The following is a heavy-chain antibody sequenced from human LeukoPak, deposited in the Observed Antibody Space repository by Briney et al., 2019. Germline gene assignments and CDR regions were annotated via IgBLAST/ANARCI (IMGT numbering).Heavy chain of an antibody. CDR2: ISPDRSDS. V-gene: IGHV3-74*01. J-gene: IGHJ4*02. Sequence: GGSLRLSCAASGFTLSSFWMHWVRQVPGEGLVWVTRISPDRSDSNYADPVKGRFTISRDNAKNTLYLQMNSLRDEDTAVYYCARGVSGNYGRFDSWGQGTLVIVSS. CDR1: GFTLSSFW. CDR3: ARGVSGNYGRFDS. D-gene: IGHD1-26*01.